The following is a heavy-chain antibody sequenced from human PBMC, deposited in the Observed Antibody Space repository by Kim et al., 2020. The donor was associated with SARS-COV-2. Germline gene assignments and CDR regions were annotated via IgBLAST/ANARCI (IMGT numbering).Heavy chain of an antibody. D-gene: IGHD4-17*01. CDR3: ARGSVTDDYGDTGGFFYYYYYMDV. V-gene: IGHV1-46*01. CDR1: GYTFTSYY. Sequence: ASVKVSCKASGYTFTSYYMHWVRQAPGQGLEWMGIINPSGGSTSYAQKFQGRVTMTRDTSTSTVYMELSSLRSEDTAVYYCARGSVTDDYGDTGGFFYYYYYMDVWGKGTTVTVSS. CDR2: INPSGGST. J-gene: IGHJ6*03.